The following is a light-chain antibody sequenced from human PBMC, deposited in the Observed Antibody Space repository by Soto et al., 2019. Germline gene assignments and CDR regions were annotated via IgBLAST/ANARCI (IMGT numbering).Light chain of an antibody. J-gene: IGKJ1*01. Sequence: EVVLTQSPSTLSLSPGERATLQCRASQSFGSYLAWFQQKPGQAPRLLIFGASGRATGIPDRFSGSGSGTDFTLTISRLDPEDFAVYCCQQYGKSPWTFGQGTTVEIK. V-gene: IGKV3-20*01. CDR1: QSFGSY. CDR3: QQYGKSPWT. CDR2: GAS.